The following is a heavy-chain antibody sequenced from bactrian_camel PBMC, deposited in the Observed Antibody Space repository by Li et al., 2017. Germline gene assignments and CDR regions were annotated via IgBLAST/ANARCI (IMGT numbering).Heavy chain of an antibody. CDR2: VDTDGET. Sequence: DVQLVESGGGSVQAGGSLTLSCVVSGYTGSLYSVVWFRQTPGKAREGVAAVDTDGETTYADSVKGRFTISKDNAKNTLYLQMKSLKLEDTAMYFCAADRPRLFDARCASARALTTKDFAYWGQGTQVT. CDR3: AADRPRLFDARCASARALTTKDFAY. J-gene: IGHJ4*01. CDR1: GYTGSLYS. V-gene: IGHV3S10*01. D-gene: IGHD3*01.